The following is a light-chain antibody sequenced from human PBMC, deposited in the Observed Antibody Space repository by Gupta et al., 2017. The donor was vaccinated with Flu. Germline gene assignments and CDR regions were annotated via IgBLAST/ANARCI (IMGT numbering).Light chain of an antibody. CDR1: QSISVF. Sequence: IQVTQSPSSLSASVGDRVTITCRASQSISVFLSWYQQKAGKAPKLLIFAASSLLSGVPSRFSGSGSGTDFTLTITSLQPEDFATYYCQQGYSSPFTFGPGTTVDIK. CDR3: QQGYSSPFT. V-gene: IGKV1-39*01. J-gene: IGKJ3*01. CDR2: AAS.